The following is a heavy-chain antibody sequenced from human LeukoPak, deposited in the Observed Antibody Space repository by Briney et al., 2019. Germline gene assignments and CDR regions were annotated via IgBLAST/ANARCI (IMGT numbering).Heavy chain of an antibody. J-gene: IGHJ4*02. D-gene: IGHD3-16*01. Sequence: PSETLSLTCTVSGYSISSGYYWGWIRQPPGKGLEWIGSIYHSGSTYYNPSLKSRVTISVDTSKNQFSLKLSSVTAADTAVYYCASTIVATTYYDYVWGSPQLYYFDYWGQGTLVTVSS. CDR2: IYHSGST. V-gene: IGHV4-38-2*02. CDR1: GYSISSGYY. CDR3: ASTIVATTYYDYVWGSPQLYYFDY.